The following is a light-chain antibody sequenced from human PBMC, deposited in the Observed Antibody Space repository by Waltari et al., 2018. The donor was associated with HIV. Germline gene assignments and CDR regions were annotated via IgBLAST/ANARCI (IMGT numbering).Light chain of an antibody. CDR3: QHRSSWPPA. CDR2: DTF. V-gene: IGKV3-11*01. Sequence: DIVLTQSPATLALSPGERATLSCRASHSISGYLAWYQQKPGQAPRLLMYDTFKRTSGFPARFSGSGSGTAFTLTISSLQPEDFAVYYCQHRSSWPPAFGQGTKVEIK. J-gene: IGKJ1*01. CDR1: HSISGY.